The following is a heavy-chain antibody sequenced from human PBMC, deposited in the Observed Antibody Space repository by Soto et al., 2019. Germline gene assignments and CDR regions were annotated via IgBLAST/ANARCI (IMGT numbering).Heavy chain of an antibody. D-gene: IGHD3-3*01. Sequence: KSSETLSLTCTVSGGSIGHYYWSWIRQSPGKGLECIGTVYYSGGAHYNPSLESRVTISIDTPKNQFFLNLTSVTAADTAIYYCAXTAGTYTNFWSGYAFDVWGQGTMVTVSS. V-gene: IGHV4-59*01. CDR2: VYYSGGA. J-gene: IGHJ3*01. CDR1: GGSIGHYY. CDR3: AXTAGTYTNFWSGYAFDV.